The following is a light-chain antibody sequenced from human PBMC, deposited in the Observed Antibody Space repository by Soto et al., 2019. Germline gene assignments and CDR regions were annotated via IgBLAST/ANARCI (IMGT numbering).Light chain of an antibody. CDR1: QSVSSSY. J-gene: IGKJ3*01. V-gene: IGKV3-20*01. Sequence: EIVLTQSPGTLSLSPGERATLSCRATQSVSSSYLAWYQQKPGQAPRLLNDGTSSSATGIPDRFSGSRSGTDFTLTISRLEPEDFAVYYCQQYGSSPHTFGPGTKVDIK. CDR2: GTS. CDR3: QQYGSSPHT.